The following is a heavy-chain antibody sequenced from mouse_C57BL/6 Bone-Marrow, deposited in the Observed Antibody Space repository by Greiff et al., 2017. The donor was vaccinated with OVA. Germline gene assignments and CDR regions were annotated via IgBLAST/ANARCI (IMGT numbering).Heavy chain of an antibody. V-gene: IGHV1-59*01. Sequence: QVQLQQPGAELVRPGTSVKLSCKASGYTFTNYWMHWVKQRPGQGLEWIGVIAPSDSYINYNQKFKGRATLTVDTSSSTAYMHLSSLTSEDSAVYYCAHSSSRLYLHYWGQGTSLTVSS. CDR1: GYTFTNYW. D-gene: IGHD1-1*01. CDR2: IAPSDSYI. J-gene: IGHJ2*02. CDR3: AHSSSRLYLHY.